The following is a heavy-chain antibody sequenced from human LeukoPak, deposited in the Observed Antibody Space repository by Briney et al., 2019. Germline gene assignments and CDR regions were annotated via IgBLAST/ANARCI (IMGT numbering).Heavy chain of an antibody. V-gene: IGHV3-21*01. CDR1: GFTFSSYS. D-gene: IGHD3-22*01. Sequence: GGSLRLSCAASGFTFSSYSMNWVRQAPGKGLEWVSSISSSSSYIYYADSVKGRFTISRDNAKNSLYLQMNRLRAEDTAVYYCARDRASGPDYYDSSGYYDAFDIWGQGTMVTVSS. J-gene: IGHJ3*02. CDR3: ARDRASGPDYYDSSGYYDAFDI. CDR2: ISSSSSYI.